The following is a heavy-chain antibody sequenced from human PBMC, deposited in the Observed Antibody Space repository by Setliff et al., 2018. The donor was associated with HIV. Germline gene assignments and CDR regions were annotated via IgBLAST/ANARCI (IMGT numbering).Heavy chain of an antibody. CDR2: IIPVVDAP. Sequence: ASVKVSCKASGGSFNILGFTWVRQAPRQGLEWVGGIIPVVDAPIYAQRFQGRVVITADKSTGTAYMQLSSLKFEDTAVYYCATRPPGVHGFSIWGQGTMVTVSS. CDR3: ATRPPGVHGFSI. D-gene: IGHD3-10*01. V-gene: IGHV1-69*06. J-gene: IGHJ3*02. CDR1: GGSFNILG.